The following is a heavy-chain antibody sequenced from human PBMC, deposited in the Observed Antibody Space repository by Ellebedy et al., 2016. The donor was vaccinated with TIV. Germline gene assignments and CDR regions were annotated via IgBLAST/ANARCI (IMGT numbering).Heavy chain of an antibody. CDR2: IWSDGSSK. D-gene: IGHD2-2*01. CDR1: GFPFSTYV. J-gene: IGHJ3*01. V-gene: IGHV3-33*01. CDR3: ARGGYCSSTSCAPADAFDV. Sequence: GESLKISCAASGFPFSTYVMHWVRQAPGKGLEWAAVIWSDGSSKYYADSVKGRFTISGDSSKNTVYLQKTSLRADDTAVYYCARGGYCSSTSCAPADAFDVWGPGTEVTISS.